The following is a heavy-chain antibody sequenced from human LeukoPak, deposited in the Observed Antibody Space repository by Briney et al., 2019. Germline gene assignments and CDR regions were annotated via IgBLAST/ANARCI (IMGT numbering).Heavy chain of an antibody. CDR2: IYDSGRT. CDR3: ARVYSSSWYYYYYMDV. Sequence: SETLSLTCTVSGGSISSYYWTWIRQPPGKGLEGIGYIYDSGRTNYYPSLTSRVTISVDTSRKQFSLKLSSVTAADTAVYYCARVYSSSWYYYYYMDVWGKGTTATVSS. J-gene: IGHJ6*03. D-gene: IGHD6-13*01. V-gene: IGHV4-59*12. CDR1: GGSISSYY.